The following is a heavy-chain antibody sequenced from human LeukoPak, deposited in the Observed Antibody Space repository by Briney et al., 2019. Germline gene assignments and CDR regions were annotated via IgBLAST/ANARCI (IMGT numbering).Heavy chain of an antibody. CDR2: IIPIFGTA. Sequence: EASVKVSCKASGGTFSSYAISWVRQAPGQGLEWMGGIIPIFGTANYAQKFQGRVTITADESTSTAYMELSSLRSEDTAVYYCARPHHSGSQFGPFDYWGQGTLVTVSS. J-gene: IGHJ4*02. D-gene: IGHD1-26*01. V-gene: IGHV1-69*01. CDR1: GGTFSSYA. CDR3: ARPHHSGSQFGPFDY.